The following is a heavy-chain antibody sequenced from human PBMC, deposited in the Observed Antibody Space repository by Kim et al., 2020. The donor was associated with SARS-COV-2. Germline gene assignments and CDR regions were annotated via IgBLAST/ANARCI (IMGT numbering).Heavy chain of an antibody. V-gene: IGHV3-30*04. CDR3: ARVPGYSSGWIYYYYGMDG. Sequence: GGSLRLSCAASGFTFSSYAMHWVRQAPGKGLEWVAVISYDGSNKYYADSVKGRFTISRDNSKNTLYLQMNSLRAEDTAVYYCARVPGYSSGWIYYYYGMDGWGQGTTVTVSS. CDR1: GFTFSSYA. D-gene: IGHD6-19*01. CDR2: ISYDGSNK. J-gene: IGHJ6*02.